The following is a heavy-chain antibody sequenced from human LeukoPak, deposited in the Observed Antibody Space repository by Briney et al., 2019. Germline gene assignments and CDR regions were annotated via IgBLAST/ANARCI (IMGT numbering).Heavy chain of an antibody. D-gene: IGHD3-10*01. CDR2: INHSGST. J-gene: IGHJ4*02. Sequence: SETLSLTCAVYGGFFSGYYWSWIRQPPGKGLEWIGEINHSGSTNYNPSLKSRVTISVDTSKNQFSLKLSSVTAADTAVYYCARGTEVDGSGSSTPYYFDYWGQGTLVTVSS. V-gene: IGHV4-34*01. CDR1: GGFFSGYY. CDR3: ARGTEVDGSGSSTPYYFDY.